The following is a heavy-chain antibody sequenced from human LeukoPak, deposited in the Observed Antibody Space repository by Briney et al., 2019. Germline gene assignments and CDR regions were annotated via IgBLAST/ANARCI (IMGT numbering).Heavy chain of an antibody. CDR2: IHHGGRS. Sequence: NPSETLSLTRAVSGGSVFGYYWSWIRQPPGKGLEWIGEIHHGGRSKYHPALKSRVTISVDTPNNQFSLKLTSMTAADTAVYYCARHGDWYFALWGPGTLVTVSS. V-gene: IGHV4-34*01. J-gene: IGHJ2*01. CDR1: GGSVFGYY. D-gene: IGHD3-10*01. CDR3: ARHGDWYFAL.